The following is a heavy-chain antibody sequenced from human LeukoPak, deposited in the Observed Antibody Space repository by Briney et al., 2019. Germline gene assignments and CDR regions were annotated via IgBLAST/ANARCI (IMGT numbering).Heavy chain of an antibody. CDR3: AKAPGIVGATGAFDI. J-gene: IGHJ3*02. CDR1: GFTFDDYA. Sequence: GGSLRLSCAASGFTFDDYAMRWVRQAPGKDLEWVSGISWNSGSIGYADSVKGRFTISRDNAKNSLYLQMNSLRAEDTALYYCAKAPGIVGATGAFDIWGQETMVTVSS. V-gene: IGHV3-9*01. D-gene: IGHD1-26*01. CDR2: ISWNSGSI.